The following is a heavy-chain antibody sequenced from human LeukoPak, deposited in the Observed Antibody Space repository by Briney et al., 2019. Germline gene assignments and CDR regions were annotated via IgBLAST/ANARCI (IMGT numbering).Heavy chain of an antibody. CDR1: GYTFTGYY. CDR3: ARPSSPDAFDI. CDR2: INPNSDGT. D-gene: IGHD6-13*01. V-gene: IGHV1-2*02. Sequence: ASVKVSFKASGYTFTGYYMHWVRQAPGQGLGWMGWINPNSDGTNYAQKFQGRVTMTRDTSISTAYMELSRLRSDDTAVYYCARPSSPDAFDIWGQGTMVTVSS. J-gene: IGHJ3*02.